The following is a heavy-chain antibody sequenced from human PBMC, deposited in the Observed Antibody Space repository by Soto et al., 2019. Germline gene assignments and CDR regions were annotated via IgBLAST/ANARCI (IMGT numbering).Heavy chain of an antibody. J-gene: IGHJ3*02. CDR1: GFTFSSYA. Sequence: GGSLRLSCAASGFTFSSYAMSWVRQAPGKGLEWVSAISGSGGSTYYADSVKGRFTISRDNSKNTLYLQMNSLRAEDTAVYYCAKDFFDPVKSGGSCYKKLLCAFDIWGQGTMVTVSS. V-gene: IGHV3-23*01. D-gene: IGHD2-15*01. CDR2: ISGSGGST. CDR3: AKDFFDPVKSGGSCYKKLLCAFDI.